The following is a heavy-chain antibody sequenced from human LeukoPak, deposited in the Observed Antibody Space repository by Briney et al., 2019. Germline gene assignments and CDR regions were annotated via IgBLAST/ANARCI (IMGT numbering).Heavy chain of an antibody. CDR1: GFTFSTYS. D-gene: IGHD2-21*02. J-gene: IGHJ4*02. Sequence: GGSLRLSCAASGFTFSTYSMNWVRQAPGKGLEWVSSISSTSSYIYYADPVKGRFPISRDNAQKSLYLQMNSLRAEDTAVYYCAKNWADCSFDYWGQGTLVTVSS. CDR3: AKNWADCSFDY. CDR2: ISSTSSYI. V-gene: IGHV3-21*04.